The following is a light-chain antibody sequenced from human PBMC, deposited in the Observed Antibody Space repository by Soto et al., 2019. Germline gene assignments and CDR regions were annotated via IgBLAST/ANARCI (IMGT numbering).Light chain of an antibody. CDR1: QSISSL. CDR2: KAS. J-gene: IGKJ1*01. Sequence: DIQMTHSPSTLSASVGDRVTITCRASQSISSLLAWYQHKPGKAPKFLIYKASSLQSGVPSRFSGSGSGTEFTLTITSLQPDDFATYYCHQYYSFPRTCGQGTKVDIK. V-gene: IGKV1-5*03. CDR3: HQYYSFPRT.